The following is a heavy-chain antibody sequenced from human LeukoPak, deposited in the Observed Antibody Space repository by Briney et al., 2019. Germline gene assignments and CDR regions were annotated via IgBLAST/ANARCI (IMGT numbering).Heavy chain of an antibody. CDR1: GYSFTSYW. D-gene: IGHD3-22*01. J-gene: IGHJ5*02. CDR2: IYPGDSDT. V-gene: IGHV5-51*01. CDR3: ARLYYDYYDSSAIDP. Sequence: GESLKISCKGSGYSFTSYWIGWVRQMPGKGLEWMGIIYPGDSDTRYSPSFQGQVTISADKSISTAYLQWSSLKASDTAMYYCARLYYDYYDSSAIDPWGQGTLVTVSS.